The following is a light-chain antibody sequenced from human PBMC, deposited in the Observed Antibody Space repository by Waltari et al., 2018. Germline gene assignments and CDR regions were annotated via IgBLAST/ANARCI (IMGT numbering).Light chain of an antibody. Sequence: QSALTQPASVSGSPGQSITVSCTGVDPHTFVSWYQQQPGTAPRLIIYGVSERPSGVSHRFSGSKSGSTAYLTISGLQAEDEANYFCTSYAGSTLFVIFGGGTKLTVL. CDR3: TSYAGSTLFVI. J-gene: IGLJ2*01. CDR1: VDPHTF. V-gene: IGLV2-14*03. CDR2: GVS.